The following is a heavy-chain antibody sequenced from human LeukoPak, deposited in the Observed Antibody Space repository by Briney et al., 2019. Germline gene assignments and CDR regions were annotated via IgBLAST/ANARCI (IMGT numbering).Heavy chain of an antibody. J-gene: IGHJ5*02. Sequence: ASVKVSCKASGYTFTSYFMHWVRQAPGQGLEWMGIINPSGGSTSYAQKFQGRVTMTRDTSTSTVYMELSSLRSEDTAVYYCAIGRVVAATGDLYNWFDPWGQGTLVTVSS. CDR2: INPSGGST. V-gene: IGHV1-46*01. CDR1: GYTFTSYF. D-gene: IGHD2-15*01. CDR3: AIGRVVAATGDLYNWFDP.